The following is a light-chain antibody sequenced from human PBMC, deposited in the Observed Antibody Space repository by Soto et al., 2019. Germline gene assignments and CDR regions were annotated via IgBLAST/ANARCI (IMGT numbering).Light chain of an antibody. CDR3: PHYPRNMWS. CDR1: QSVGTW. V-gene: IGKV1-5*01. J-gene: IGKJ1*01. CDR2: GDS. Sequence: IQLTQSPSSLSESVAERVTITCRASQSVGTWVAWYQQKPGKAPKLRSVGDSNLESGVPSRCSGRGYVTECTRTSATLQPDDFATEFCPHYPRNMWSVGPGTKVEI.